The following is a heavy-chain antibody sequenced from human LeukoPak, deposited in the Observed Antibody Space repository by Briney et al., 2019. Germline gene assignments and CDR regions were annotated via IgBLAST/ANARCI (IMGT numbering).Heavy chain of an antibody. D-gene: IGHD3-10*01. V-gene: IGHV4-59*01. J-gene: IGHJ5*02. CDR1: GGSISSYY. CDR3: ARGGDYYGSGTYYAFDP. Sequence: SETLSLTCTVSGGSISSYYWSWIRQPPGKGLEWIGYIYYSGTTNYNPSLKSRVTISVDTSKNQFSLKLSSVTAADTAVYYCARGGDYYGSGTYYAFDPWGQGTLVTVSS. CDR2: IYYSGTT.